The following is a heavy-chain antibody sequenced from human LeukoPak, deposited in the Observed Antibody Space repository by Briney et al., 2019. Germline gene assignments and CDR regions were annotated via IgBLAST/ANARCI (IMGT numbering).Heavy chain of an antibody. CDR3: ARRYCSGGSCYHQGVSGSPFDP. D-gene: IGHD2-15*01. Sequence: SETLSLTCTVSSGSITNYYWSWIRQPPGKGLEWIGSIYYSGSTYYNPSLKSRVTISVDTSKNQFSLKLSSVTAADTAVYYCARRYCSGGSCYHQGVSGSPFDPWGQGTLVTVSS. J-gene: IGHJ5*02. CDR2: IYYSGST. CDR1: SGSITNYY. V-gene: IGHV4-59*12.